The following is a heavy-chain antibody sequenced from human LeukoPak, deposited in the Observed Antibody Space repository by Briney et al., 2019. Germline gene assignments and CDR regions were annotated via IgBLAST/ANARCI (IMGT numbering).Heavy chain of an antibody. CDR2: IIPIFGTA. CDR3: ARDRGGSSWYNWFDP. V-gene: IGHV1-69*05. D-gene: IGHD6-13*01. Sequence: SVKVSCKASGGTFSSYAISWVRQAPGQGLEWMGGIIPIFGTANYAQKFQGRVTITTDESTSTAYMGLSSLRSEDTAVYYCARDRGGSSWYNWFDPWGQGALVTVSS. J-gene: IGHJ5*02. CDR1: GGTFSSYA.